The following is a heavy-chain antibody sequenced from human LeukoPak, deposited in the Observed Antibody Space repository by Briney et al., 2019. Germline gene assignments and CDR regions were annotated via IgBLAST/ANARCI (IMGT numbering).Heavy chain of an antibody. Sequence: GGSLRLSCAASGFTFSSYSMNRVRQAPGKGLEWVSYISSSSSTIYYADSVKGRFTISRDNAKNSLYLQMNSLRAEDTAVYYCARDSAYSSSSPYYFDYWGQGTLVTVSS. J-gene: IGHJ4*02. V-gene: IGHV3-48*01. CDR2: ISSSSSTI. CDR3: ARDSAYSSSSPYYFDY. CDR1: GFTFSSYS. D-gene: IGHD6-6*01.